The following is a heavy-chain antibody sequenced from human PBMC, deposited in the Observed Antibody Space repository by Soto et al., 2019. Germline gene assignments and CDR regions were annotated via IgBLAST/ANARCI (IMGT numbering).Heavy chain of an antibody. J-gene: IGHJ3*02. D-gene: IGHD3-3*01. CDR3: ARDNSITIFGVKAFDI. Sequence: PGCSLRLSCETYRFPFDSFFMDCVRLAPGKGLEWVSSISSSSSYIYYADSVKGRFTISRDNAKNSLYLQMNSLRAEDTAVYYCARDNSITIFGVKAFDIWGQGT. V-gene: IGHV3-21*01. CDR2: ISSSSSYI. CDR1: RFPFDSFF.